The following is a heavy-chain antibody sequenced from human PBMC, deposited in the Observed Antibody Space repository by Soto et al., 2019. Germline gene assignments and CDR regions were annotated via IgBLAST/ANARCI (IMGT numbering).Heavy chain of an antibody. D-gene: IGHD2-2*01. Sequence: ASVKVSCKTSGYTFSNYGITWVRQAPGQPLEWLGWISLYSDGTNYAQKSQGRVSMTTDTSTTTAYMELRSLRSDDTAVYYCARVVPGAEAWFGPWGQGXLVTVYS. CDR1: GYTFSNYG. J-gene: IGHJ5*02. CDR3: ARVVPGAEAWFGP. V-gene: IGHV1-18*01. CDR2: ISLYSDGT.